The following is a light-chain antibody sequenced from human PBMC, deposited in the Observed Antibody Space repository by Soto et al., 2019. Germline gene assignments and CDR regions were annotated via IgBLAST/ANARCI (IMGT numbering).Light chain of an antibody. CDR1: QSVSSY. V-gene: IGKV3-11*01. Sequence: EIVLTQSPATLSLSPGERATLSCRASQSVSSYLAWYQQRPGQAPRLLIYDASNRATGIPARFSGSGSGTDFTHTISSLEPEDFAVYYCQQYDISPWTFGQGTKVDIK. CDR3: QQYDISPWT. J-gene: IGKJ1*01. CDR2: DAS.